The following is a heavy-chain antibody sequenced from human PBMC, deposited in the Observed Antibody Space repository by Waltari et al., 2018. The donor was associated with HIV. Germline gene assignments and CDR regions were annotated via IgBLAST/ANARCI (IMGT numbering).Heavy chain of an antibody. V-gene: IGHV4-59*01. CDR1: GGSISRYY. D-gene: IGHD3-22*01. CDR2: IYYSGST. Sequence: VQLQESGPGLVKPSETLSLTCPVSGGSISRYYWSWIRQPPGQGLEWIGYIYYSGSTNYNPSLKSRVTISVDTSKNQFSLKLSSVTAADTAVYYCARSTYYYDSSGYPYGMDVWGQGTTVTVSS. J-gene: IGHJ6*02. CDR3: ARSTYYYDSSGYPYGMDV.